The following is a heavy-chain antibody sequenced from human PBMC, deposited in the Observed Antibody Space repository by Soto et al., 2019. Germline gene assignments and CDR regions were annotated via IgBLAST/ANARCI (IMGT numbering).Heavy chain of an antibody. Sequence: GGSLRLSCAASGFTLSSYAMHWVRQAPGKGLEWVAVISYDGSNKYYADSVKGRFTISRDNSKNTLYLQMNSLRPEDTAVYYCARTAMVVNDAFDIWGQGTMVTVSS. J-gene: IGHJ3*02. D-gene: IGHD5-18*01. CDR3: ARTAMVVNDAFDI. CDR2: ISYDGSNK. CDR1: GFTLSSYA. V-gene: IGHV3-30-3*01.